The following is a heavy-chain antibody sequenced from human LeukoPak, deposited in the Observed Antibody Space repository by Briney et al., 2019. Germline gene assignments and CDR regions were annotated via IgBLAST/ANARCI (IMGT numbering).Heavy chain of an antibody. J-gene: IGHJ6*03. D-gene: IGHD3-22*01. V-gene: IGHV1-2*02. CDR1: GYTFTGYY. CDR3: ARGLMYYYDSSGDPIYYYYYMDV. Sequence: ASVKVSCKASGYTFTGYYMHWVRQAPGQGLEWMGWINPNSGGTNYAQKFQGRVTMTRDTSTSTVYMELSSLRSEDTAVYYCARGLMYYYDSSGDPIYYYYYMDVWGKGTTVTISS. CDR2: INPNSGGT.